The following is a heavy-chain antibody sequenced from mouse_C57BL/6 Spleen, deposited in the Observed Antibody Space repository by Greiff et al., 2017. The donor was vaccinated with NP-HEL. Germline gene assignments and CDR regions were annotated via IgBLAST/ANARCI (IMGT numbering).Heavy chain of an antibody. CDR1: GYTFTDYN. Sequence: EVQLQQSGPELVKPGASVKIPCKASGYTFTDYNMDWVKQSHGKSLEWIGDINPNNGGTSYNQKFKGKATLTVDKSSSTAYMELRSLTSEDSAVYYCAPNWDVRGYYAMDYWGQGTSVTVSS. V-gene: IGHV1-18*01. CDR3: APNWDVRGYYAMDY. D-gene: IGHD4-1*01. J-gene: IGHJ4*01. CDR2: INPNNGGT.